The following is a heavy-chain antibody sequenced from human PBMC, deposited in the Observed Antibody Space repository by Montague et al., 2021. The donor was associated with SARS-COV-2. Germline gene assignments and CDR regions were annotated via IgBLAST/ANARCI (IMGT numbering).Heavy chain of an antibody. CDR3: ARRGDYGGPRFDY. V-gene: IGHV4-39*01. CDR2: IYYSGST. Sequence: SETLSLTCTVSGGSVSSRSYYWGWIRQPPGKGLEWIGSIYYSGSTHYNPSLKSRVTISVDTSKNQFSLKLSSVIAADTAVYYCARRGDYGGPRFDYWGQGTLVSVLS. J-gene: IGHJ4*02. D-gene: IGHD4-23*01. CDR1: GGSVSSRSYY.